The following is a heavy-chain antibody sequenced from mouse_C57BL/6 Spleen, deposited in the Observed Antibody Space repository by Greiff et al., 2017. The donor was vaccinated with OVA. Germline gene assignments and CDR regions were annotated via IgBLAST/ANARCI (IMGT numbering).Heavy chain of an antibody. CDR1: GYTFTDYY. CDR3: ARGSSYHYYAMDY. J-gene: IGHJ4*01. D-gene: IGHD1-1*01. V-gene: IGHV1-26*01. Sequence: EVQLQQSGPELVKPGASVKISCKASGYTFTDYYMNWVKQSHGKSLEWIGDINPNNGGTSYNQKFKGKATLTVDKSSSTAYMELRSLTSEDSAVYYCARGSSYHYYAMDYWGQGTSVTVSS. CDR2: INPNNGGT.